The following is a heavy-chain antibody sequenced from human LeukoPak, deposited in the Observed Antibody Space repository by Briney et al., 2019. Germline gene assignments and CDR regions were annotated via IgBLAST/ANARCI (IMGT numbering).Heavy chain of an antibody. J-gene: IGHJ2*01. V-gene: IGHV3-21*01. CDR1: GFTFSSYS. CDR2: ISSSSSYI. CDR3: AKVGTTITTHQYFDL. D-gene: IGHD4-11*01. Sequence: GGSLRLSCAASGFTFSSYSMNWVRQAPGKGLEWVSSISSSSSYIYYADSVKGRFTISRDNSKNTLYLQMDSLRPEDTAVYYCAKVGTTITTHQYFDLWGRGTLVIVSS.